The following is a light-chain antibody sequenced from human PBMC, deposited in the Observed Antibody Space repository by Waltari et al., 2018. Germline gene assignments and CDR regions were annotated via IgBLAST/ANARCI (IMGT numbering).Light chain of an antibody. V-gene: IGLV1-44*01. CDR2: SND. J-gene: IGLJ2*01. Sequence: QSVLTQAPSVSGTPGQRVTISCSGTNYNIGSGPVNWYQQVPGMSPKLHIYSNDQRPSGIPDRFAGSKSGTSASLAISGLQSEDEADYYCATWDGRVNGVLFGGGTKVTVL. CDR1: NYNIGSGP. CDR3: ATWDGRVNGVL.